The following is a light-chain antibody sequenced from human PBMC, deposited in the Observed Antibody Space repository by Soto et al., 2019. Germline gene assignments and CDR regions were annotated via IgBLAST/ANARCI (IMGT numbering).Light chain of an antibody. Sequence: QSVLTQPPSVSGAPGQRVTISCTGSSSNIGAGYDVHWYQQLPGTAPKLLIYGNSNRPSGVPDRFSGSKSGTSASLAITGVQAEDEADYYCPSYDSRLSCPDYVFGTGTKVTVL. J-gene: IGLJ1*01. CDR3: PSYDSRLSCPDYV. CDR1: SSNIGAGYD. CDR2: GNS. V-gene: IGLV1-40*01.